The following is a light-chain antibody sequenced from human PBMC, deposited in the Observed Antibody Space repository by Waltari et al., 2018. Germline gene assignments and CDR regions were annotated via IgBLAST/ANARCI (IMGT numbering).Light chain of an antibody. CDR3: CSYAGDNTFL. J-gene: IGLJ1*01. V-gene: IGLV2-23*01. CDR2: EAT. CDR1: SSNIGSYDP. Sequence: QSALTQPASVSGSPGQSITISCTGPSSNIGSYDPISWYQQRPGKAPKLIIYEATKRSSGVSDRFSASTSGNTASLTISGLLPEDESDYYCCSYAGDNTFLFGSGTKVTV.